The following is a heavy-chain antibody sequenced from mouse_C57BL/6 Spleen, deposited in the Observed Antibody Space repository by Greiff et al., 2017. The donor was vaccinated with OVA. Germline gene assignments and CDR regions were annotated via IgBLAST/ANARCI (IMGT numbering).Heavy chain of an antibody. Sequence: QVQLQQPGAELVKPGASVKLSCKASGYTFTSYWMQWVKQRPGQGLEWIGALDPSDSYTNYNQKFKGKATLTVDTSSSTAYMQLSSLTAEVSAVYYCARERGLDYWGQGTTLTVSS. CDR2: LDPSDSYT. J-gene: IGHJ2*01. CDR1: GYTFTSYW. CDR3: ARERGLDY. V-gene: IGHV1-50*01.